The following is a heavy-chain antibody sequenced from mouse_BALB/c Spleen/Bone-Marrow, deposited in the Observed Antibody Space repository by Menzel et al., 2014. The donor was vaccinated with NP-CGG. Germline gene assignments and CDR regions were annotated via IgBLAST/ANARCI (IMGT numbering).Heavy chain of an antibody. J-gene: IGHJ3*01. V-gene: IGHV1-42*01. CDR1: GYSFTGYY. Sequence: EVKLMESGPELEKPGTSVKISCKASGYSFTGYYMHWVKQSHVKSLEWIGRINPYTVATTYNQNFNVKASLTVDKSYSQAFMDAHSLTSEDAAVYYCARGNCFNDWVLGTLVTGSA. CDR3: ARGNCFND. D-gene: IGHD4-1*01. CDR2: INPYTVAT.